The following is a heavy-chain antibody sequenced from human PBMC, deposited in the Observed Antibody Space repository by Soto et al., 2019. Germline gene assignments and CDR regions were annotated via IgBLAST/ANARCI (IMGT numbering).Heavy chain of an antibody. D-gene: IGHD3-3*01. CDR1: GVTFSSYS. J-gene: IGHJ4*02. Sequence: GGSLRLSCAASGVTFSSYSMSWVRQAPGKGLEWVSAISGSGGSTYYADSVKGRFTISRDNSKNTLYLQMNSLRAEDTAVYYCAKEEFSGITIFGVVPRGQGTLVTVSS. CDR3: AKEEFSGITIFGVVP. V-gene: IGHV3-23*01. CDR2: ISGSGGST.